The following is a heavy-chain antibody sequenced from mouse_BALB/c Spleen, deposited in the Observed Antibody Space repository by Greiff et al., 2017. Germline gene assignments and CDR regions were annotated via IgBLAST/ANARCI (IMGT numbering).Heavy chain of an antibody. CDR1: GYTFTSYW. Sequence: VQLQQSGAELAKPGASVKMSCKASGYTFTSYWMHWVKQRPGQGLEWIGYINPSTGYTEYNQKFKDKATLTADKSSSTAYMQLSSLTSEDSAVYYCARSTMIHYYAMDDWGQGTSVTVSS. V-gene: IGHV1-7*01. J-gene: IGHJ4*01. CDR2: INPSTGYT. D-gene: IGHD2-4*01. CDR3: ARSTMIHYYAMDD.